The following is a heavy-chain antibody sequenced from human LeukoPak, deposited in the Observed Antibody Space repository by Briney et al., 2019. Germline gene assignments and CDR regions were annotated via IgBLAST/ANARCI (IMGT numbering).Heavy chain of an antibody. V-gene: IGHV4-34*01. D-gene: IGHD2-2*01. J-gene: IGHJ6*03. Sequence: TSSETLSLSCTVYGGSFSDYYWSWIRQPPGKGLEWIGLITHIGNTSYNPSLRSRVTISLDMSNTHFSLRLSSVTAEDTAVFFCARFVVVRGPMEYYYYYMDVWGRGTTVIVSS. CDR3: ARFVVVRGPMEYYYYYMDV. CDR2: ITHIGNT. CDR1: GGSFSDYY.